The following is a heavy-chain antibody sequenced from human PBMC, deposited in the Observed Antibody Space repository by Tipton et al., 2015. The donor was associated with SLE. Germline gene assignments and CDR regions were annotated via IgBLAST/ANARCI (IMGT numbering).Heavy chain of an antibody. CDR2: IYHSGST. J-gene: IGHJ4*02. V-gene: IGHV4-38-2*01. CDR3: ARVYSSGWCAH. CDR1: GYSISSGYY. D-gene: IGHD6-19*01. Sequence: LRLSCAVSGYSISSGYYWGWIRQPPGKGLEWIGSIYHSGSTYYNPSLKSRVTISVDTSKNQFSLKPASVTAADTAVYYCARVYSSGWCAHWGQGTLVTVSS.